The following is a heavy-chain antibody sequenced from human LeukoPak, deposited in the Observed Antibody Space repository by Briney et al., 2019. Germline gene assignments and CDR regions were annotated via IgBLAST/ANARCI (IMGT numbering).Heavy chain of an antibody. V-gene: IGHV3-23*01. J-gene: IGHJ3*02. Sequence: GGSLRLSCAASGFTFNNYAMNWVRQAPGKGLEWLSYIRGGGGHTRYSDSVKGRFTISRDNSKNMLYLQMNSLRAEDTAIYYCAKCSAIYYNDAFDIWGRGTMVTVSS. D-gene: IGHD3-10*02. CDR2: IRGGGGHT. CDR3: AKCSAIYYNDAFDI. CDR1: GFTFNNYA.